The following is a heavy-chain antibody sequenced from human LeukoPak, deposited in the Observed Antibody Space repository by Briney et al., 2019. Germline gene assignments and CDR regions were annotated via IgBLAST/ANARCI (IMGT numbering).Heavy chain of an antibody. Sequence: SETLSLTCAVYGGSFSGYYWSWIRQPPGKGLEWIGEINHSGSTNYNPSLKSRVTISVDTSKNQFSLKLSSVTAADTAVYYCARGKRGSRYDILDYWGQGTLVTVSS. V-gene: IGHV4-34*01. D-gene: IGHD3-9*01. CDR2: INHSGST. J-gene: IGHJ4*02. CDR1: GGSFSGYY. CDR3: ARGKRGSRYDILDY.